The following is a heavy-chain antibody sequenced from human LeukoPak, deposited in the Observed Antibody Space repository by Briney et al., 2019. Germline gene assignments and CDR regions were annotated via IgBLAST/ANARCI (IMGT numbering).Heavy chain of an antibody. Sequence: GGSLRLSYAASGFTFSSYWMSWVRQAPGKGLEWVANLKQDGSEKYYVDSVKGRFTISRDNAKNSLYLQMNSLRAEDTAVYYCARVLEGAGSTSCISCGVSDAFDIWGQGTMVTVSS. CDR1: GFTFSSYW. CDR3: ARVLEGAGSTSCISCGVSDAFDI. J-gene: IGHJ3*02. V-gene: IGHV3-7*01. D-gene: IGHD2-2*01. CDR2: LKQDGSEK.